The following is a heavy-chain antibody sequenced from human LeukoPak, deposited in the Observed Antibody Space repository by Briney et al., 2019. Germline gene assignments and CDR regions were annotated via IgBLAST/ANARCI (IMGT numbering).Heavy chain of an antibody. D-gene: IGHD1-26*01. CDR3: ARSNFGSYFNWFDP. V-gene: IGHV4-34*01. CDR2: INHSGST. Sequence: SETLSLTCAVYGGSFSGYYWSWIRQPPGKGLEWIGEINHSGSTNYNPSLKSRVTISVDTSKNQFSLKLSSVTAADTAVYYCARSNFGSYFNWFDPWGQGTLVTVSS. CDR1: GGSFSGYY. J-gene: IGHJ5*02.